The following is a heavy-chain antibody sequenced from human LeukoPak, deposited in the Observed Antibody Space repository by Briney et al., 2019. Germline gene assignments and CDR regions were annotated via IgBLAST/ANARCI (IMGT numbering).Heavy chain of an antibody. Sequence: PGGSLRLSCAASGFTFSSFAMTWVRQAPGKGLEWVSAISGSGGSTYYADSVKGRFTISRDNSKNTLYLQMNSLRAEDTAVYYCAKDPDSSGWFDYWGQGTLVTVSS. CDR3: AKDPDSSGWFDY. CDR1: GFTFSSFA. D-gene: IGHD6-19*01. V-gene: IGHV3-23*01. J-gene: IGHJ4*02. CDR2: ISGSGGST.